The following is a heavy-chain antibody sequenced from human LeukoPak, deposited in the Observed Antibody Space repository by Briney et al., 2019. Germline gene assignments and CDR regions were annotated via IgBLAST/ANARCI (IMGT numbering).Heavy chain of an antibody. D-gene: IGHD3-22*01. Sequence: GGSLRLSCAVSGIPFKKYGMHWVRQAPGKGLEWVATIWHDGSPTMYADSAKGRFTISRDNSKNTLYLQMNSLRAEDTAVYYCAKGEYYYDSSGYYGNWGQGTLVTVSS. CDR1: GIPFKKYG. CDR3: AKGEYYYDSSGYYGN. CDR2: IWHDGSPT. J-gene: IGHJ4*02. V-gene: IGHV3-33*06.